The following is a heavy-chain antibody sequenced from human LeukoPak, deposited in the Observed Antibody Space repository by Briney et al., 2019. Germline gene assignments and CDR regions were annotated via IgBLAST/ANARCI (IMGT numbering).Heavy chain of an antibody. Sequence: AGRSLRLSCAASGFTFSSYGMHWVRQAPGKGLEWVAVISYDGSNKYYADSVKGRFTISRDNSKNTLYLQMNSLRAEDTAVYYCANLPNPDYWGQGTLVTVSS. J-gene: IGHJ4*02. CDR1: GFTFSSYG. CDR2: ISYDGSNK. V-gene: IGHV3-30*18. CDR3: ANLPNPDY.